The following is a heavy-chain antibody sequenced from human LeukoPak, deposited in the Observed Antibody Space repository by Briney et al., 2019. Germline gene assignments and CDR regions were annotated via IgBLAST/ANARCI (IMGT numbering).Heavy chain of an antibody. CDR1: GGSISSYY. Sequence: SETLSLTCTGSGGSISSYYWSWIRQPPAKGLDGIGYIYYSGSTNYNPSLNSRVTISVDTSKNQFSLKLSSVTAADTAVYYCARRNPQYDYVWEMDYWGQGTLVTVSS. D-gene: IGHD3-16*01. V-gene: IGHV4-59*01. CDR2: IYYSGST. J-gene: IGHJ4*02. CDR3: ARRNPQYDYVWEMDY.